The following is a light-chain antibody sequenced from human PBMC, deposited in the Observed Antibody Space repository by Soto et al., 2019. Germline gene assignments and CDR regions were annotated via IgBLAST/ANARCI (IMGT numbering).Light chain of an antibody. J-gene: IGLJ3*02. CDR3: SSYTSSSTRV. Sequence: QSALTQPASVSGSPGQSIIISCTGTSSDVGGYNYVSWYQQHPGKAPKLMIYEVSNRPSGVSNRFSGSKSGNTASLTISGRQAEDEADYYCSSYTSSSTRVFGGGTKLTVL. V-gene: IGLV2-14*01. CDR1: SSDVGGYNY. CDR2: EVS.